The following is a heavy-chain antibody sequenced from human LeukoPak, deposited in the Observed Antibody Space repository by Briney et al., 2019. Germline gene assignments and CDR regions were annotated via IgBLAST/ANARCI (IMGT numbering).Heavy chain of an antibody. D-gene: IGHD6-13*01. CDR3: ARRRAGIAGPFDF. CDR2: VFYSGTT. CDR1: GASISDSDDY. Sequence: PSEALSLTCGVSGASISDSDDYWGWIRQPPGKGLEWMGNVFYSGTTYINPSLKSRVTIAVDTSKNQFSLKVSSVTATDTAVYFCARRRAGIAGPFDFWGQGILVAVSS. J-gene: IGHJ4*02. V-gene: IGHV4-39*01.